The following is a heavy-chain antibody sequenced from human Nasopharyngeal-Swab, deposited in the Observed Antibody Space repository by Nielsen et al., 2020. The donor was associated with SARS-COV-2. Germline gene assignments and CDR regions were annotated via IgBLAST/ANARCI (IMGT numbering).Heavy chain of an antibody. V-gene: IGHV3-53*01. CDR3: ARDRELEYYDY. CDR1: WFIVSSNY. CDR2: IYSGGST. D-gene: IGHD1-26*01. Sequence: GESLKTSCAASWFIVSSNYMSWVRQAPGKGLEWVSVIYSGGSTYYADSVKGRFTIPRDNSKNTLYLQMNSLRAEDTAVYYCARDRELEYYDYWGQGTLVTVSS. J-gene: IGHJ4*02.